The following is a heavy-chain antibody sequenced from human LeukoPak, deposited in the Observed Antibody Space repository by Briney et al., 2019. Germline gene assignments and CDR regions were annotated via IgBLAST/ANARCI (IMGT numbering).Heavy chain of an antibody. Sequence: GASVKVSCKASGYTFTSYGISWVRQAPGQGLEWMGWISAYNGNTNYAQKLQGRVTMTTDTSTSTAYMELRSLRSDDTAVYYCAREHLNQTGDWAYNWFDPWGQGTLVTVSS. V-gene: IGHV1-18*01. CDR2: ISAYNGNT. D-gene: IGHD7-27*01. J-gene: IGHJ5*02. CDR1: GYTFTSYG. CDR3: AREHLNQTGDWAYNWFDP.